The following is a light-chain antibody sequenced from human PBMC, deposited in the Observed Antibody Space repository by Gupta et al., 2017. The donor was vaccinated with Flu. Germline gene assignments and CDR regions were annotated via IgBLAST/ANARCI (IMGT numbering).Light chain of an antibody. J-gene: IGLJ2*01. Sequence: KTGRLSCAGNTIGNKGVHWYPQKSGRAPVLVVYDDFDRPSGCPERFSGSNSGNTVTLTISTVEAGDAADYYWQVSDNGSLRVILGGGPKLTVL. CDR3: QVSDNGSLRVI. CDR2: DDF. CDR1: TIGNKG. V-gene: IGLV3-21*03.